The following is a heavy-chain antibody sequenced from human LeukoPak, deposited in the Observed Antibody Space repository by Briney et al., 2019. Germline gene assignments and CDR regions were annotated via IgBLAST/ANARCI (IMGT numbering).Heavy chain of an antibody. V-gene: IGHV4-4*07. Sequence: SETLSLTCTVSGGSISGSYWSWLRQPAGKGLEWIGRISSSGSANYNPSLKSRVTMSIDTSKNQFSLKLSTVTAADTAVYYCAKWPSGSYGFDYWGPGTQVTVSS. CDR1: GGSISGSY. J-gene: IGHJ4*02. CDR2: ISSSGSA. CDR3: AKWPSGSYGFDY. D-gene: IGHD6-19*01.